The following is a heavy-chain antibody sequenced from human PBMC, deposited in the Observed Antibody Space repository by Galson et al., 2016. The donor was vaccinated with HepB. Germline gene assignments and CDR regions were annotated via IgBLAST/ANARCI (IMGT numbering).Heavy chain of an antibody. CDR3: ASVTTMTPDYFDY. D-gene: IGHD4-17*01. Sequence: SLRLSCAASGFTFNSYGMHWVRQAPGKGLEWVALVWYDEINKFYRDSVKGRFTISRDNSKNTLYLQMNNLRAEDTAVYYCASVTTMTPDYFDYWGQGTLVTVSS. J-gene: IGHJ4*02. CDR1: GFTFNSYG. V-gene: IGHV3-33*01. CDR2: VWYDEINK.